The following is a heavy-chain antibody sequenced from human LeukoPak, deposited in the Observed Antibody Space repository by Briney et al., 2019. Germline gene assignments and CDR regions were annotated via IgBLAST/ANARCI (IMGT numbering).Heavy chain of an antibody. CDR1: GFTFSSYA. CDR3: DAGYSSSWYYFDY. D-gene: IGHD6-13*01. J-gene: IGHJ4*02. V-gene: IGHV3-23*01. Sequence: PGGSLRLSCAASGFTFSSYAMSWVRQAPGKGLEWVSAISGSGGSTYYADSVKGRFTISRDNSKNTLYLQMNSLRAEDTAVYYCDAGYSSSWYYFDYWGQGTLVTVSS. CDR2: ISGSGGST.